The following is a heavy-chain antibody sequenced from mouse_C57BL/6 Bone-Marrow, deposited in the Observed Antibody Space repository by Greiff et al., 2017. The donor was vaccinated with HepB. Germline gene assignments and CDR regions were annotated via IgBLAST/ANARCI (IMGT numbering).Heavy chain of an antibody. CDR1: GFTFSDYG. CDR2: ISSGSSTI. Sequence: EVQLVESGGGLVKPGGSLKLSCAASGFTFSDYGMHWVRQAPEKGLEWVAYISSGSSTIYYADTVKGRFNISRDNAKNTLFLKMTSLRAEDTAMYYCARRARAGAMDYWGQGTSVTVSS. J-gene: IGHJ4*01. CDR3: ARRARAGAMDY. D-gene: IGHD3-3*01. V-gene: IGHV5-17*01.